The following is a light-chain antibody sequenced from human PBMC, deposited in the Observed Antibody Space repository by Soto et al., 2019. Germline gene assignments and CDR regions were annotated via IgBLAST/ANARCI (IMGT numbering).Light chain of an antibody. Sequence: QSALTQPPSASGSPGQSVTISCTGTSSDVGGYNYVSWYQQHPGKAPTLMIYEVSQRPSGVPDRFSGSKSGHTASLTVSGLQAEDEADYYCISYAVSNNFPFGGGTKVTLL. J-gene: IGLJ2*01. CDR1: SSDVGGYNY. V-gene: IGLV2-8*01. CDR3: ISYAVSNNFP. CDR2: EVS.